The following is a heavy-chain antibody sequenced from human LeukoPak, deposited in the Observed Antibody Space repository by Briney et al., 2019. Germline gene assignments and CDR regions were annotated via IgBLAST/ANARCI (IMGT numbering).Heavy chain of an antibody. Sequence: ASVKVSCKASGYTFTGYYMHWVRQAPGQGLEWMGWISAYNGNTNYAQKLQGRVTMTTDTSTSTAYMELRSLRSDDTAVYYCARGAARTPSSGSYDYWGQGTLVTVSS. D-gene: IGHD1-26*01. CDR2: ISAYNGNT. V-gene: IGHV1-18*04. CDR1: GYTFTGYY. CDR3: ARGAARTPSSGSYDY. J-gene: IGHJ4*02.